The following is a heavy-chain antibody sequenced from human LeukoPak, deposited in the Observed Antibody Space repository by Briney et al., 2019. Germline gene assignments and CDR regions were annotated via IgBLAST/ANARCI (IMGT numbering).Heavy chain of an antibody. D-gene: IGHD5-18*01. CDR3: ARGRYGYSWFDP. CDR2: INHSGST. Sequence: PSETLSLTCAVYGGSFSGYYWSWIRQPPGKGLEWIGEINHSGSTNYNPSLKSRVTISVDTSKNQFSLKLSSVTAADTAAYYCARGRYGYSWFDPWGQGTLVTVSS. CDR1: GGSFSGYY. V-gene: IGHV4-34*01. J-gene: IGHJ5*02.